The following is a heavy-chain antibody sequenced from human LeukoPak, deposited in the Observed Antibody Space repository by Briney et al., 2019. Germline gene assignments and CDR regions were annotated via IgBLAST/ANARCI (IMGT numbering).Heavy chain of an antibody. V-gene: IGHV3-30*03. J-gene: IGHJ3*01. CDR1: GFTIGSYA. CDR3: AGIETVADAFVF. D-gene: IGHD1-1*01. CDR2: ISSDGSNK. Sequence: GGSLRLSCAASGFTIGSYAMYWVRQAPGKGLEWVAVISSDGSNKFYVDSVRGRFTISRDNSKNTLYLQMNSLRAEDTAVYYCAGIETVADAFVFWGQGTLVTVSS.